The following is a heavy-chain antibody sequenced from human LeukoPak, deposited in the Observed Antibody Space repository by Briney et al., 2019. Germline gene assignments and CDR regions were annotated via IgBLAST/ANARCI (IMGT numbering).Heavy chain of an antibody. CDR1: GFTLSTYA. V-gene: IGHV3-23*01. CDR3: AKDNKGYTYGQFDY. Sequence: PGGSLRLSCAASGFTLSTYAMSWVRQAPGMGLEWVSGIGGSGGTTYYADSVKGRFSISRDNSKNTVYLQMNSLRAEDTAVYYCAKDNKGYTYGQFDYWGQGTLVTVSS. D-gene: IGHD5-18*01. CDR2: IGGSGGTT. J-gene: IGHJ4*02.